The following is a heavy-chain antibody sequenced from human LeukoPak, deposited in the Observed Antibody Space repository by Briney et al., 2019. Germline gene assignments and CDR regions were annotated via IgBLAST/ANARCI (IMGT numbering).Heavy chain of an antibody. Sequence: ASVKVSCKVFGYTPTELSMHWVRQAPGKGLEWVGGFYPEDGETIYAQKFQGRVTMTEDTSTDTAYMELSSLRSEDTAVYYCATVSATGYSSGWYGLGYWGQGTLVTVSS. D-gene: IGHD6-19*01. CDR3: ATVSATGYSSGWYGLGY. CDR2: FYPEDGET. V-gene: IGHV1-24*01. CDR1: GYTPTELS. J-gene: IGHJ4*02.